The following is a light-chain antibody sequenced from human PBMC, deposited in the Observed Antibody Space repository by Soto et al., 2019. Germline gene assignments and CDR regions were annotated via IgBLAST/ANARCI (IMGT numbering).Light chain of an antibody. CDR3: QTWGTGIRV. Sequence: QLVLTQSPSASASLGASVKRTCTLSSGHSSYAIAWHQQQPEKGPRYLMNVNSDGSHSKGDGIPDRFSGSSSGAERYLTISSLQSEDEADYYCQTWGTGIRVFGGGTKLTVL. CDR2: VNSDGSH. J-gene: IGLJ3*02. V-gene: IGLV4-69*01. CDR1: SGHSSYA.